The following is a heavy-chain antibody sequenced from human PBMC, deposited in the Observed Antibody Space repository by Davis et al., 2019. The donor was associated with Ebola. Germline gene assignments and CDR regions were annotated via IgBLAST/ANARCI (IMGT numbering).Heavy chain of an antibody. CDR1: GGTFSIYA. CDR2: IIPIFGTA. V-gene: IGHV1-69*13. Sequence: SVKVSCKASGGTFSIYAISWVRQAPGQGLEWMGGIIPIFGTANYAQKFQGRVTITADESTSTAYMELSSLRSEDTAVYYCARDGYSGYDWGWFDPWGQGTLVTVSS. CDR3: ARDGYSGYDWGWFDP. D-gene: IGHD5-12*01. J-gene: IGHJ5*02.